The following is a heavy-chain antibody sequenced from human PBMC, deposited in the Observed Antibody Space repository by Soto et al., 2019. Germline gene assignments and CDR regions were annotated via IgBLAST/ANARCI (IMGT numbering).Heavy chain of an antibody. V-gene: IGHV4-59*01. Sequence: QVQLQESGPGLVKPSETLSLTCTVSGVSITDYHWSWIRQSPGRGLEWIGYIFSRGTPNYNPSLKRRVTISVDTSRNQFSLKLNSLTAADTAMYFCAKRFGDYVGWFAPWGQGARVIVSS. D-gene: IGHD4-17*01. CDR1: GVSITDYH. CDR2: IFSRGTP. J-gene: IGHJ5*02. CDR3: AKRFGDYVGWFAP.